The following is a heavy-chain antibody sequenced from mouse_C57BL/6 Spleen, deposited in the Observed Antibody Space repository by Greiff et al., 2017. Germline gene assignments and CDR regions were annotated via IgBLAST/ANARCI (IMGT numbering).Heavy chain of an antibody. J-gene: IGHJ4*01. CDR2: INYDGSST. V-gene: IGHV5-16*01. Sequence: EVKLMESEGGLVQPGSSMKLSCTASGFTFSDYYMAWVRQVPEKGLEWVANINYDGSSTYYLDSLKSRFIISRDNAKNILYLQMSSLESEDTATYYCARGRLLQDYAMDYWGQGTSVTVSS. CDR3: ARGRLLQDYAMDY. CDR1: GFTFSDYY. D-gene: IGHD2-3*01.